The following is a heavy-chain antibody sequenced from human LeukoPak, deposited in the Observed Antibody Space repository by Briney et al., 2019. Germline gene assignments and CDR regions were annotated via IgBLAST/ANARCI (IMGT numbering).Heavy chain of an antibody. CDR3: ARGGVVVTALFDY. D-gene: IGHD2-21*02. V-gene: IGHV1-69*04. CDR2: IIPILGIA. Sequence: SVKVSCKASGGTFSSYAISWVRQAPGQGLEWMGRIIPILGIANYAQKFQGRVTITADKSTSTAYMELSSLRSEDTAVYYCARGGVVVTALFDYWGQGTLVTASS. CDR1: GGTFSSYA. J-gene: IGHJ4*02.